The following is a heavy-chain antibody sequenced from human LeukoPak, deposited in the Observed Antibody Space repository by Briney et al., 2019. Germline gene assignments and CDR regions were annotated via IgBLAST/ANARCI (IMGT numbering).Heavy chain of an antibody. J-gene: IGHJ4*02. V-gene: IGHV1-2*02. CDR3: AKLPHSGNSFGGDY. CDR2: INPNSGGT. D-gene: IGHD4-23*01. Sequence: GASVKVSCKASGYTFTGCYMHWVRQAPGQGLEWMGWINPNSGGTNYAQKFQGRVTMTRDTSISTAYMELSRLRSDDTAVYYCAKLPHSGNSFGGDYWGQGTLVTVSS. CDR1: GYTFTGCY.